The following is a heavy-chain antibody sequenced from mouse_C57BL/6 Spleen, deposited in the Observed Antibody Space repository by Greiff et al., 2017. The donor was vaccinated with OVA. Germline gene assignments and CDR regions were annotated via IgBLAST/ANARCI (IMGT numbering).Heavy chain of an antibody. J-gene: IGHJ1*03. CDR3: ARQDLPISWYFDV. Sequence: QVQLQQPGAELVRPGSSVKLSCKASGYTFTSYWMDWVKQRPGQGLEWIGNLYPSDSETHYNQKFKDKATVTVDKSSSTAYMQLSSLTSEDAAVYYCARQDLPISWYFDVWGTGTTVTVSS. D-gene: IGHD5-1*01. V-gene: IGHV1-61*01. CDR1: GYTFTSYW. CDR2: LYPSDSET.